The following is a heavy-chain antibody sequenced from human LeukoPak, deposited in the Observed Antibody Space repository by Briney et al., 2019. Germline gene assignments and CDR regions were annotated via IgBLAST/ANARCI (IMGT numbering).Heavy chain of an antibody. CDR2: IIPIFGTA. V-gene: IGHV1-69*06. Sequence: ASVKVSCKASGGTFSSYAISWVRQAPGQGLEWMGGIIPIFGTANYAQKFQGRVTITADKSTSTAYMELSSLRSEDTAVYYCARSASGSYWNFHHWGQGTLVTVSS. CDR1: GGTFSSYA. D-gene: IGHD1-26*01. J-gene: IGHJ1*01. CDR3: ARSASGSYWNFHH.